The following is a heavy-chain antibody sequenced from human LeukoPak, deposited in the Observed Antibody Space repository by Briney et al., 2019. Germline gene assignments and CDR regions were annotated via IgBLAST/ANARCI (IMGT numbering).Heavy chain of an antibody. CDR2: INPSGGST. Sequence: ASVKVSCKASGYTFTSYYMHWVRQAPGQGLEWMGIINPSGGSTSYAQKFQGRVTMTRDTSTSTVYMELSSLRSEDTAVYYCARGIAVAGTSPVLDPWGQGTLVTVSS. CDR1: GYTFTSYY. J-gene: IGHJ5*02. CDR3: ARGIAVAGTSPVLDP. V-gene: IGHV1-46*01. D-gene: IGHD6-19*01.